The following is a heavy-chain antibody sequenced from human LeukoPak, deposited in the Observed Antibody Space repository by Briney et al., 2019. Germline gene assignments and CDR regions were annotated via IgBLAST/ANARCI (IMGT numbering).Heavy chain of an antibody. Sequence: GGSLRLSCAASGFTFSSYSMSWVRQAPGKGLEWVSYISSSSSTIYYADSVKGRFTISRDNAKNSLYLQMNSLRAEDTAVYYCARGVTYYYDSSGYPPFDYWGQGTLVTVSS. J-gene: IGHJ4*02. CDR3: ARGVTYYYDSSGYPPFDY. D-gene: IGHD3-22*01. CDR1: GFTFSSYS. CDR2: ISSSSSTI. V-gene: IGHV3-48*04.